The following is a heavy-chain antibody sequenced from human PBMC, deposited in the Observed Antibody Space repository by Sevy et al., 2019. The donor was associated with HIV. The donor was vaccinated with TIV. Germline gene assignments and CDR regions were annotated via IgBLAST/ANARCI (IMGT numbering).Heavy chain of an antibody. CDR3: ARAGYYDSSGYYWGYYYYGMDV. J-gene: IGHJ6*02. CDR2: IKQDGSEK. Sequence: GGSLRLSCAASGFTFSSYWMSWVRQAPGKGLEWVANIKQDGSEKYYVDSVKGRFTISRDNAKNSLYLQMNSLRAEDTAVYYCARAGYYDSSGYYWGYYYYGMDVWGQWTTVTVSS. CDR1: GFTFSSYW. V-gene: IGHV3-7*03. D-gene: IGHD3-22*01.